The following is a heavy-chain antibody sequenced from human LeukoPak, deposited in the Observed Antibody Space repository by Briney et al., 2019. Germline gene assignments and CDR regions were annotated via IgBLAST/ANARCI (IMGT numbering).Heavy chain of an antibody. CDR2: ISHSGST. V-gene: IGHV4-34*01. CDR1: GGSFSGYY. J-gene: IGHJ4*02. Sequence: SETLSLTCAVYGGSFSGYYWSWIRQPPGKGLEWIGEISHSGSTNYNPSLKSRVTISVDTSKNQFSLKLSSVTAADTAVYYCARGPGHGEVSSTIDYWGQGTLVTVSS. D-gene: IGHD4-17*01. CDR3: ARGPGHGEVSSTIDY.